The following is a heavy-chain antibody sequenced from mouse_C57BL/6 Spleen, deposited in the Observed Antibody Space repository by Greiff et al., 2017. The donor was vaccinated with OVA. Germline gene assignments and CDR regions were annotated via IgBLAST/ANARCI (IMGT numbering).Heavy chain of an antibody. Sequence: EVKLVESGEGLVKPGGSLKLSCAASGFTFSSYAMSWVRQTPEKRLEWVAYISSGGDYIYYADTVKGRFTISRDNARNTLYLQMSSLKSEDTAMYYCTRDLGDYDLFAYWGQGTLVTVSA. CDR1: GFTFSSYA. J-gene: IGHJ3*01. V-gene: IGHV5-9-1*02. D-gene: IGHD2-4*01. CDR2: ISSGGDYI. CDR3: TRDLGDYDLFAY.